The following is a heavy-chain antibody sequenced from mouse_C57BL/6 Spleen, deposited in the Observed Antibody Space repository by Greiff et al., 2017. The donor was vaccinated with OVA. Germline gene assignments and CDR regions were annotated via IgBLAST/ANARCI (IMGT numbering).Heavy chain of an antibody. CDR2: IYPSDSET. V-gene: IGHV1-61*01. D-gene: IGHD3-2*02. CDR3: AREDSAGYLAY. J-gene: IGHJ3*01. CDR1: GYTFTSYW. Sequence: QVQLQQPGAELVRPGSSVKLSCKASGYTFTSYWMDWVKQRPGQGLEWIGNIYPSDSETHYNQKFKDKATLTVDKSSSTAYMQSSSLTSEDTAVYSSAREDSAGYLAYWGQGTLLTVSA.